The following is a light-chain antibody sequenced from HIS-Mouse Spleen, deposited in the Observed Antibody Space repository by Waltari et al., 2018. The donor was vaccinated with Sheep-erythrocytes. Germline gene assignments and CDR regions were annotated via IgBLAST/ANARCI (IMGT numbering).Light chain of an antibody. V-gene: IGLV3-10*01. CDR2: EDS. CDR1: ALPTKY. Sequence: SYELTQPPSVSVSPGQPARITCSGAALPTKYAYGYQQKSGQAPVLVIYEDSKRPSGIPERFSGSSSGTMATLTISGAQVEDEADYYCYSTDSSGNHRVFGGGTKLTVL. CDR3: YSTDSSGNHRV. J-gene: IGLJ2*01.